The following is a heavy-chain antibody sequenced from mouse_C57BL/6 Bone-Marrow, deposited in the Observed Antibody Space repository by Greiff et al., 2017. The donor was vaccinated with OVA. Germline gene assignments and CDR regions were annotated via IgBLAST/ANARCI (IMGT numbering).Heavy chain of an antibody. V-gene: IGHV1-4*01. CDR1: GYTFTSYT. CDR2: INPSSGYT. CDR3: ARWDYYGSSWFAY. J-gene: IGHJ3*01. D-gene: IGHD1-1*01. Sequence: QVQLQQSGAELARPGASVKMSCKASGYTFTSYTMHWVKQRPGQGLEWIGYINPSSGYTKYNQKFKDKATLTADTSSSTAYMQLSSLTSEDSAVYYCARWDYYGSSWFAYWGQGTLVTVSA.